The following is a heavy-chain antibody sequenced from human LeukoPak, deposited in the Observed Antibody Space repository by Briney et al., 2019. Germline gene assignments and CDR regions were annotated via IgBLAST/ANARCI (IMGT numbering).Heavy chain of an antibody. D-gene: IGHD3-16*02. CDR3: ARDVITFGGVIGDMDV. V-gene: IGHV3-38-3*01. CDR2: ISGGST. J-gene: IGHJ6*03. Sequence: GGSLRLSCAASGFTVSSNEMSWVRQAPGKGLEWVPSISGGSTYYADSRKGRFTISRDNAKNSLYLQMNSLRAEDTAVYYCARDVITFGGVIGDMDVWGKGTTVTVSS. CDR1: GFTVSSNE.